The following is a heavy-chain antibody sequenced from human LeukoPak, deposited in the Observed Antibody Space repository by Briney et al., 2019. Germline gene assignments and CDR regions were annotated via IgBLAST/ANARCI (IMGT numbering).Heavy chain of an antibody. Sequence: GGSLRLSCAASGFTFDDYAMHWVRQAPGKGLEWVSGISWNSGSIGYADSVKGRFTISRDNAKNSLYLQMNSLRAEDTALYYCAKHKDILTGYQPDSSFDNWGQGTLVTVSS. D-gene: IGHD3-9*01. CDR2: ISWNSGSI. CDR1: GFTFDDYA. J-gene: IGHJ4*02. CDR3: AKHKDILTGYQPDSSFDN. V-gene: IGHV3-9*01.